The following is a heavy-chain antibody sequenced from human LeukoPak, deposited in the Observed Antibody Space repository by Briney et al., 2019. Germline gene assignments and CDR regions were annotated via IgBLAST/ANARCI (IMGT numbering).Heavy chain of an antibody. J-gene: IGHJ4*02. CDR3: ARWGGGFDY. D-gene: IGHD3-16*01. CDR1: GFTFSSYT. V-gene: IGHV3-21*04. Sequence: GGSLRLSCAASGFTFSSYTMNWVRQAPGKGLEWVSSIAGSSGYISYADSVKGRFTISRDNAKNSVYLQMNTLRAEDTAVYSCARWGGGFDYWGQGTLVTVSS. CDR2: IAGSSGYI.